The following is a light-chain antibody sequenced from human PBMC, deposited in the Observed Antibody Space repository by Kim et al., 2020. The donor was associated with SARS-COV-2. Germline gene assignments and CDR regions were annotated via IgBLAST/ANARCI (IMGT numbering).Light chain of an antibody. CDR3: QQSLSTPLT. J-gene: IGKJ1*01. CDR1: QSINSH. V-gene: IGKV1-39*01. Sequence: ASVGDRVTSTCRASQSINSHLNWYQQKPGKAPNLLIYGASNLQGGVPSRFSGSGSGTDFTLTISTLQPEDFATYYCQQSLSTPLTFGQGTKVDIK. CDR2: GAS.